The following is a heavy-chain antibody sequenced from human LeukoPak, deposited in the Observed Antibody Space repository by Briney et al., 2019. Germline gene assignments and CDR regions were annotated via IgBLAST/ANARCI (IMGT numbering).Heavy chain of an antibody. J-gene: IGHJ5*02. D-gene: IGHD3-10*01. CDR3: ARARGVPSWFDP. CDR1: GFTFSSYA. CDR2: ISSSSSDI. Sequence: KPGGSLRLSCAACGFTFSSYAMNWVRQAPGKGLEWVSSISSSSSDIYYADSVKGRFTISRDNAKNSLYLQMNSLRAEDTAVYYCARARGVPSWFDPWGQGTLVTVSS. V-gene: IGHV3-21*01.